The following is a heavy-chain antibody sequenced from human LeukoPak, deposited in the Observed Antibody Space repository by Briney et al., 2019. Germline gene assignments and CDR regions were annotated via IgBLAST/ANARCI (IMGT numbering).Heavy chain of an antibody. J-gene: IGHJ6*03. CDR3: ARLGSHGEQERVSQLVRRLVPSYYMDV. D-gene: IGHD6-13*01. CDR1: GGSISSSSYY. CDR2: IYYSGST. Sequence: SETLSLTCTVSGGSISSSSYYWGWIRQPPGKGLEWIGSIYYSGSTYYNPSLKSRVTISVDTSKNQFSLKLSSVTAADTAVYYCARLGSHGEQERVSQLVRRLVPSYYMDVWGKGTTVTVSS. V-gene: IGHV4-39*01.